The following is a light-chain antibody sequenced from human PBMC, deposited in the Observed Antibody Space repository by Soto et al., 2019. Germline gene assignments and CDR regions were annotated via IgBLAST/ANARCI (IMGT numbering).Light chain of an antibody. CDR1: SSDVGTYNR. Sequence: QSALTHPPSVSGSPGQSVTISCSGTSSDVGTYNRVSWYQQPPGTAPKLIIYEVSYRPSGVPDRFSGSKSGNAASLTISGLQAEYEADYYCTSYRSGNTLVFGGGTKVTVL. V-gene: IGLV2-18*02. CDR3: TSYRSGNTLV. CDR2: EVS. J-gene: IGLJ3*02.